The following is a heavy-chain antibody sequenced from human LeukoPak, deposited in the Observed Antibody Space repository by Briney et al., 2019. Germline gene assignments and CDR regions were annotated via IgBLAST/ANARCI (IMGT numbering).Heavy chain of an antibody. CDR1: GFTFSRYW. Sequence: PGGSPRLSCAASGFTFSRYWMGWVRQAPGKGLEWVANIKQDGNEKYYVDSVKGRFTISRDNAKNSLYLQMTSLRAEDTAVYYCAREGIHSHLPYFDYWGQGTLVTVSS. V-gene: IGHV3-7*01. J-gene: IGHJ4*02. D-gene: IGHD5-18*01. CDR3: AREGIHSHLPYFDY. CDR2: IKQDGNEK.